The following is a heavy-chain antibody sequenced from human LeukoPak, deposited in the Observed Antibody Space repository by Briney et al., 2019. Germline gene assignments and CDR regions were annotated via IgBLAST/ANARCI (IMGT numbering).Heavy chain of an antibody. V-gene: IGHV3-30*18. CDR3: AKDRHFYGAGTYYNLDY. Sequence: GGSLRLSCAASGFTFSSYGMHWVRQAPGKGLEWVAVISYDGSNKYYADSVKGRFTISRDNSKNTLYLQMNSLRAEDTAVYYCAKDRHFYGAGTYYNLDYWGQGTLVTVSS. D-gene: IGHD3-10*01. CDR1: GFTFSSYG. J-gene: IGHJ4*02. CDR2: ISYDGSNK.